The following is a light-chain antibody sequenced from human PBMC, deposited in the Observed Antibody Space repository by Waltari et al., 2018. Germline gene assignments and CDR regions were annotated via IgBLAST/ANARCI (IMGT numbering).Light chain of an antibody. CDR2: DVS. CDR3: SSYAGSNNV. CDR1: SSDVGGYNF. J-gene: IGLJ1*01. Sequence: QSALTQPPSASGSPGQSVTISCTGTSSDVGGYNFVSWYQQHPGKVPKLMIYDVSKRPSGVPDRFSGSKSGNTASLTVSWLQAGDEADYYCSSYAGSNNVFGTGTKVTVL. V-gene: IGLV2-8*01.